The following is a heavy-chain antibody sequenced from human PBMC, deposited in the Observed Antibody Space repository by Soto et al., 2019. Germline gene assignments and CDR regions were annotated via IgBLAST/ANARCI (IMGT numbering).Heavy chain of an antibody. Sequence: QVQLQESGPGLVQPSGTLSLTCAVSGDSITGDNWWSWVRQPPGKGLEWIGEIHHSGATNYNPSLKTRVAISVEKSKNQFSLRLNSVTAAETAMFYCATQGFYRMGVWGRGTTVTVSS. CDR2: IHHSGAT. V-gene: IGHV4-4*02. CDR1: GDSITGDNW. CDR3: ATQGFYRMGV. J-gene: IGHJ6*02.